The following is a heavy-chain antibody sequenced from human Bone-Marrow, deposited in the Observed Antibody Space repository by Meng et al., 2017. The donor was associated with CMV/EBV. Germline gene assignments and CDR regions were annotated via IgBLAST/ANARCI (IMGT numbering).Heavy chain of an antibody. CDR1: GGSISSGDYY. CDR2: IYYSGST. Sequence: SGPLSLTCTVPGGSISSGDYYWSWIRQPPGKGLEWIGYIYYSGSTYYNPSLKSRVTISVDTSKNQFSLKLSSVTAADTAVYYCAREPSSYYYYGMDVWGQGTTVTVSS. J-gene: IGHJ6*02. V-gene: IGHV4-30-4*08. CDR3: AREPSSYYYYGMDV.